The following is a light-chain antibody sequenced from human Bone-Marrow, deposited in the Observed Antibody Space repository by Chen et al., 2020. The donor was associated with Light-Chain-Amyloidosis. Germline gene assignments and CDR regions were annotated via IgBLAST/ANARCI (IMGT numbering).Light chain of an antibody. CDR2: DS. Sequence: SYVLTQPSSVSVAPGQTATIACGGNNIGSTSVHWYQHTPGQAPVLVVYDSDRPSGIPERLAATNAGNTATLTISRVEAGEEADYYCQVWDRSSDRPVFGGGTKLTVL. CDR1: NIGSTS. J-gene: IGLJ3*02. V-gene: IGLV3-21*02. CDR3: QVWDRSSDRPV.